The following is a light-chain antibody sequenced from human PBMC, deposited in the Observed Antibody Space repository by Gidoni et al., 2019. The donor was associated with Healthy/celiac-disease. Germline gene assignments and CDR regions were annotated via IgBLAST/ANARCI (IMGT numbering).Light chain of an antibody. Sequence: DIVMTQSPHSLSVSLGERATINCKASQSVLYSSNNKTYLAWYQQKPGQPPKLLIYWASTRESGVPDRFSGSGSGTDFTLTISSLQAEDVAVYYCQQYYSTPPYTFGQGTKLEIK. J-gene: IGKJ2*01. CDR2: WAS. CDR3: QQYYSTPPYT. V-gene: IGKV4-1*01. CDR1: QSVLYSSNNKTY.